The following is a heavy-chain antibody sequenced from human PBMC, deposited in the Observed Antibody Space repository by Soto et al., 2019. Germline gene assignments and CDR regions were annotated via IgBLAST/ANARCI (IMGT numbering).Heavy chain of an antibody. J-gene: IGHJ5*02. V-gene: IGHV5-51*01. CDR1: GYSFTSYW. D-gene: IGHD2-2*02. CDR3: AGTRGYCSSTSCYRNWFDP. CDR2: IYHGDSDT. Sequence: GESLKISCKGSGYSFTSYWIGWVRQMPGKGLEWMGIIYHGDSDTRYSPSFQGQVTISADKSISTAYLQWSSLKASDTAMYYCAGTRGYCSSTSCYRNWFDPWGQGTLVTVSS.